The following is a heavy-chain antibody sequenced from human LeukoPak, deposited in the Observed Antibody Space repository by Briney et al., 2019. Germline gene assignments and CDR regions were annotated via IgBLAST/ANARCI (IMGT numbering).Heavy chain of an antibody. J-gene: IGHJ4*02. CDR3: ANEMATILGGY. Sequence: PGGSLRLSCAASGFTFSSYGMHWVRQAPGKGLEWVAFIRYDGSNKYYADSVKGRFTISRDNSKNTLYLQMNSLRAEDTAVYYCANEMATILGGYWGQGTLVTVSS. V-gene: IGHV3-30*02. CDR2: IRYDGSNK. CDR1: GFTFSSYG. D-gene: IGHD5-24*01.